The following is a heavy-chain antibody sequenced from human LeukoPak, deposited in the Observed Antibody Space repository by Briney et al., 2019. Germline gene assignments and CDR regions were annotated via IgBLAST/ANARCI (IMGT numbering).Heavy chain of an antibody. CDR1: GFTFSSYA. D-gene: IGHD6-13*01. CDR3: ARAMYSSSWFDP. V-gene: IGHV3-30*04. CDR2: ISYDGSNK. J-gene: IGHJ5*02. Sequence: GRSLRLSCAASGFTFSSYAMHWVRQAPGKGLEWVAVISYDGSNKYYADSVKGRFTISRDNSKNTLYLQMNSLRAEDTAVYYCARAMYSSSWFDPWGQGTLVTVSS.